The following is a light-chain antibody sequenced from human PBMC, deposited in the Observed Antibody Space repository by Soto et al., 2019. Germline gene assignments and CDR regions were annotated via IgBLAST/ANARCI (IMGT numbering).Light chain of an antibody. CDR2: PAP. Sequence: DIQMTQSPSAMSASVGDRVTITCRASQDISNSLAWLQQRPGKVPKRLIYPAPSLQSGVPSRVSGSRSGTEFTLTISSLQPEDFATYYCLQHKTFPCTFGQGTKVEIK. J-gene: IGKJ1*01. CDR3: LQHKTFPCT. CDR1: QDISNS. V-gene: IGKV1-17*03.